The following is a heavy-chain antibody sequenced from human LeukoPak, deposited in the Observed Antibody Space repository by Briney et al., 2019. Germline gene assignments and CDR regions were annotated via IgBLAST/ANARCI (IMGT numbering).Heavy chain of an antibody. D-gene: IGHD6-19*01. CDR1: GFTFSNYN. CDR3: AKAIPGIAVAGMNFDY. CDR2: ITRGSIYT. J-gene: IGHJ4*02. V-gene: IGHV3-21*04. Sequence: KSGGSLRLSCAASGFTFSNYNMNWVRQTPGKGLEWLSSITRGSIYTFYADSVKGRFTISRDNAKNSLSLQMNSLRAEDTAAYYCAKAIPGIAVAGMNFDYWGQGTLVTVSS.